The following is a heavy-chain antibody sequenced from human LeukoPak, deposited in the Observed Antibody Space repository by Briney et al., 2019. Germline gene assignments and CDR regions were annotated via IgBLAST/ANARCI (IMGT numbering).Heavy chain of an antibody. V-gene: IGHV1-58*02. CDR1: GFTFTSSA. Sequence: ASVKVSCKASGFTFTSSAMQWVRQARGQRLEWIGWIVVGSGNTNYAQKFQERVTITRDMSISTAYMELSSLRSEDTAVYYCAAHFDYYDSSGYNDYWGQGTLVTVSS. D-gene: IGHD3-22*01. J-gene: IGHJ4*02. CDR3: AAHFDYYDSSGYNDY. CDR2: IVVGSGNT.